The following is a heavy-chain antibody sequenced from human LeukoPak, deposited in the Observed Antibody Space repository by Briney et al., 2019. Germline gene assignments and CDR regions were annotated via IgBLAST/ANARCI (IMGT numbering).Heavy chain of an antibody. D-gene: IGHD2/OR15-2a*01. CDR2: IYHSGST. V-gene: IGHV4-39*01. CDR3: ARIGRLASIGAGDLSY. CDR1: GGSISSSSYY. J-gene: IGHJ4*02. Sequence: SETLSLTCTVSGGSISSSSYYWGWIRQPPGKGLEWIGSIYHSGSTYYNPSLMSRVTISVDTSKNQFSLKVNSVTAADTAAYYCARIGRLASIGAGDLSYWGQGTLVTVSS.